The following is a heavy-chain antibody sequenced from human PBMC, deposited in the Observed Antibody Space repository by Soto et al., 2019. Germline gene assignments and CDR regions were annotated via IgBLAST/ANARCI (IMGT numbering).Heavy chain of an antibody. D-gene: IGHD6-19*01. CDR1: GGSFSGYY. CDR2: INHSGST. Sequence: SETLSLTCAVYGGSFSGYYWSWIRQPPGKGLEWIGEINHSGSTNYNPSLKSRVTISVDTSKNQFSLKLSSVTAADTAVYYCARDRRDTEYSSGWYLFYYYGMDVWGQGTTVTVSS. CDR3: ARDRRDTEYSSGWYLFYYYGMDV. V-gene: IGHV4-34*01. J-gene: IGHJ6*02.